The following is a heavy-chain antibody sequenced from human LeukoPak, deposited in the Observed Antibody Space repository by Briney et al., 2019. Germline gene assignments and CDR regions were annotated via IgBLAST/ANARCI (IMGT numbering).Heavy chain of an antibody. CDR3: ATEYCSGGSCYSNAFDI. D-gene: IGHD2-15*01. Sequence: PGGSLRLSCAASGFTFSTYSMNWVRQAQGKGLEWVSSISGSSSYIYYADSVEGRFTISRDNAKNSLYLQMNSLRAEDTAVYYCATEYCSGGSCYSNAFDIWGQGTMVTVSS. CDR1: GFTFSTYS. J-gene: IGHJ3*02. V-gene: IGHV3-21*01. CDR2: ISGSSSYI.